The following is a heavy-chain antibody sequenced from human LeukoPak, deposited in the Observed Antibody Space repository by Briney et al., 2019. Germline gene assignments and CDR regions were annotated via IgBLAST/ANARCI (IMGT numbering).Heavy chain of an antibody. D-gene: IGHD6-13*01. CDR2: INPNSGGT. V-gene: IGHV1-2*02. CDR3: ARDRVPGIAAAGHMDV. CDR1: GYTFTGYY. J-gene: IGHJ6*03. Sequence: ASVKVSCKASGYTFTGYYMHWVRQAPGQGLEWMGWINPNSGGTNYAQKLQGRVTMTTDTSTSTAYMELRSLRSDDTAVYYCARDRVPGIAAAGHMDVWGKGTTVTISS.